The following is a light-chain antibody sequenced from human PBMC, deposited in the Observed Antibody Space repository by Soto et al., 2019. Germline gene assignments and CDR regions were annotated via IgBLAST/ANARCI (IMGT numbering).Light chain of an antibody. CDR1: QTVSSW. Sequence: DIQMTQSPSTLSGSVGDRVTITCRASQTVSSWLAWYQQKPGKAPKLLIYKASSLESGVPSRFSGSGSGTEFTLTISSLQPDDFATYYCQSYNTDRPTFGQGTRLEIK. CDR3: QSYNTDRPT. V-gene: IGKV1-5*03. CDR2: KAS. J-gene: IGKJ5*01.